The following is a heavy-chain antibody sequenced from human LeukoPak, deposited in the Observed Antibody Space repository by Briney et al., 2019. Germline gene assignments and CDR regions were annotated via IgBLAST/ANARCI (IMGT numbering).Heavy chain of an antibody. CDR2: ISAYNGNT. Sequence: ASVKVSCKASGYTFTSYGISWVRQAPGQGLEWMGWISAYNGNTNYAQKLQGRVTMTTDTSTSTAYMELRSLRSDDTAVYYCARALMIRGYSYPYYYYYYMDVWGKGTTVTVSS. CDR1: GYTFTSYG. CDR3: ARALMIRGYSYPYYYYYYMDV. D-gene: IGHD5-18*01. J-gene: IGHJ6*03. V-gene: IGHV1-18*01.